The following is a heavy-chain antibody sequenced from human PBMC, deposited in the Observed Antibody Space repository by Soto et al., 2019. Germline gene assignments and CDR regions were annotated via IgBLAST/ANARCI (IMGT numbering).Heavy chain of an antibody. CDR2: IDPSDSYT. CDR3: ARQMPEAGSFLGSA. CDR1: GYSFTTYW. D-gene: IGHD3-10*01. J-gene: IGHJ5*02. Sequence: EVQLVPSGAEVKRPGESLRISCQGSGYSFTTYWIIWVRQMPGKGLEWVGTIDPSDSYTNYSPSFDGDVTLSTDNSVSTASLQWASLKASDAAMYYCARQMPEAGSFLGSAWGQGTLVTVSS. V-gene: IGHV5-10-1*03.